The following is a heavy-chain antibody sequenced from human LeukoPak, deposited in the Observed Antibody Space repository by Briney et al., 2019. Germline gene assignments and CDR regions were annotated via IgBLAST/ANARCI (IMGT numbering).Heavy chain of an antibody. CDR1: GGPFSGYY. CDR2: INHSGST. J-gene: IGHJ4*02. CDR3: ARGWSKDGYNLDY. V-gene: IGHV4-34*01. Sequence: KPSETLSLTCAVYGGPFSGYYWSWIRQPPGKGLEWIGEINHSGSTNYNPSLKSRVTISVDTSKNQFSLKLSSVTAADTAVYYCARGWSKDGYNLDYWGQGTLVTVSS. D-gene: IGHD5-24*01.